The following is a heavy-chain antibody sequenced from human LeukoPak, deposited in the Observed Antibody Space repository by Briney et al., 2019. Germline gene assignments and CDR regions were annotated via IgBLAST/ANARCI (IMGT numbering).Heavy chain of an antibody. CDR2: TYYRSKWYN. J-gene: IGHJ4*02. CDR1: GDSVSSNSAA. D-gene: IGHD5-12*01. CDR3: ARETSQYSGYDGFFIDY. Sequence: SQTLSLTCAISGDSVSSNSAAWNWIRQSPSRGLEWLGRTYYRSKWYNDYAVSVKSRITINPDTSKNQFSLQPNSVTPEDTAVYYCARETSQYSGYDGFFIDYWGQGTLVTVSS. V-gene: IGHV6-1*01.